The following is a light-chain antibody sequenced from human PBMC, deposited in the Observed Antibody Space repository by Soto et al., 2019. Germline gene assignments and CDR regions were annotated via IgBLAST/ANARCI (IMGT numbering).Light chain of an antibody. CDR1: SSDVGGYNY. CDR2: EVS. CDR3: SSYAGSNIVV. Sequence: TGTSSDVGGYNYVSWYQQHPGKAPKLMIYEVSKRPSGVPDRFSGSKSGNTASLTVSGLQAEDEADYYCSSYAGSNIVVFGGGTKVTVL. V-gene: IGLV2-8*01. J-gene: IGLJ2*01.